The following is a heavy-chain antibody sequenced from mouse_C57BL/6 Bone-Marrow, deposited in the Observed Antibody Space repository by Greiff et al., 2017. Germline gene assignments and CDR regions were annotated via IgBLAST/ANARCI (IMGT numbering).Heavy chain of an antibody. CDR2: ISYDGSN. CDR1: GYSITSGYY. Sequence: VQLKESGPGLVKPSQSPSLTCSVTGYSITSGYYWNWIRQFPGNKLEWMGYISYDGSNNYNPSLKNRISITRDTSKNQFFLKLNSVTTEDTATYYCARDEDDGYSYFDYWGQGTTLTVSS. CDR3: ARDEDDGYSYFDY. V-gene: IGHV3-6*01. J-gene: IGHJ2*01. D-gene: IGHD2-3*01.